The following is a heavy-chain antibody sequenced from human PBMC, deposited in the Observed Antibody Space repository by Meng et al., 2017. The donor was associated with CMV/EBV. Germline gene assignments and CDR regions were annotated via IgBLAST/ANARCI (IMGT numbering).Heavy chain of an antibody. CDR1: GFTFDDYA. Sequence: GESLKISCAASGFTFDDYAMHWVRQAPGKGLEWVSLISWDGGSTYYADSVKGRFTISRDNSKNSLYLQMNSLRAEDTALYYCANGRSQNYYDSSGYSKPPHDAFGIWGQGTMVTVSS. J-gene: IGHJ3*02. CDR3: ANGRSQNYYDSSGYSKPPHDAFGI. CDR2: ISWDGGST. D-gene: IGHD3-22*01. V-gene: IGHV3-43D*03.